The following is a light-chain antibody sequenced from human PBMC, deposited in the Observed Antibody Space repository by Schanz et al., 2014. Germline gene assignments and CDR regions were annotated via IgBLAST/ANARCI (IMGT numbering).Light chain of an antibody. CDR3: QQYHDWPFYT. CDR1: QSVSSY. V-gene: IGKV3-11*01. CDR2: DAS. J-gene: IGKJ2*01. Sequence: EIVLTQSPATLSLSPGERATLSCRASQSVSSYLAWYQQKPGQAPRLLIYDASNRATGIPDRFGASGSGTDFTLTISSLQSEDFAVYYCQQYHDWPFYTFGQGTKLEIK.